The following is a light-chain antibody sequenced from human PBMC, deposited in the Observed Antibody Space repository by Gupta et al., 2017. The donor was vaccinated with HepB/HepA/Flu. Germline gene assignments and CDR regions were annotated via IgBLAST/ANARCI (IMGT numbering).Light chain of an antibody. CDR2: DAS. Sequence: DIQMTQSPSSLSASVGDRVTITCQASQDISNYLNWYQQKPGKAPKLLIYDASNLETGVPSRFSGSGSGTDFTVTISSLQPEDIATYYCQQYDNPPHFGGGTKVEIK. CDR3: QQYDNPPH. CDR1: QDISNY. J-gene: IGKJ4*01. V-gene: IGKV1-33*01.